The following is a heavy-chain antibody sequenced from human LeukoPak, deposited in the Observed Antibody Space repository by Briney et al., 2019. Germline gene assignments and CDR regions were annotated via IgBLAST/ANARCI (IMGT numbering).Heavy chain of an antibody. CDR2: IYNAGST. V-gene: IGHV3-66*01. CDR1: GFTVTSDY. CDR3: ARSVMAAGATRAFDI. J-gene: IGHJ3*02. D-gene: IGHD6-13*01. Sequence: GGSLRLSCEASGFTVTSDYMSWVRQAPGKGLECVSVIYNAGSTYYADSVKGRFTASRDNAKNSLYLQMSSLRADDTALFYCARSVMAAGATRAFDIWGQGTMVTVSS.